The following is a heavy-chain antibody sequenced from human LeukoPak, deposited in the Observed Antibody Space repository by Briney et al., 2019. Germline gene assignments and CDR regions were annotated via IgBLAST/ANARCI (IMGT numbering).Heavy chain of an antibody. D-gene: IGHD6-13*01. V-gene: IGHV3-23*01. J-gene: IGHJ4*02. Sequence: GGSLRLSCATSGFTFSSYAMSWVRQAPGKGLEWVSSISSSDGSTYYADSVKGRFTISRDDSKNTLYLQVNSLRADDTAVYYCAKQLHSSSWDHFDYWGQGTLVTVSS. CDR3: AKQLHSSSWDHFDY. CDR2: ISSSDGST. CDR1: GFTFSSYA.